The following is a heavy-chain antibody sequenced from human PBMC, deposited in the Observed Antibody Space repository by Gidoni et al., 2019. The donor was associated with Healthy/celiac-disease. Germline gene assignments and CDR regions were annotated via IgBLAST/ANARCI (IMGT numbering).Heavy chain of an antibody. D-gene: IGHD1-26*01. V-gene: IGHV3-33*01. Sequence: QVQLVESGGGVVQPGRSLRLSCAASGFTFSSYGMHWVRQAPGKGLEWVAVILYDGSNKYYADSVKGRFTISRDNSKNTLYLQMNSLRAEDTAVYYCASYSVDAFDIWGQGTMVTVSS. J-gene: IGHJ3*02. CDR2: ILYDGSNK. CDR1: GFTFSSYG. CDR3: ASYSVDAFDI.